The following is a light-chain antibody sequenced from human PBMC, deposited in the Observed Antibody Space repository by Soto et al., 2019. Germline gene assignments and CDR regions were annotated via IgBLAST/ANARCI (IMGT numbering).Light chain of an antibody. J-gene: IGKJ4*01. CDR1: QSVSSN. Sequence: EIVMTQSPATLSVSPGARATLSCRASQSVSSNLAWYQQKPGQAPRLLIYGASTRASGIPARLSGSGSGTDFTLTISSLQSEDFAVYYCQQYNNWPPLTFGGGTKVEIK. CDR3: QQYNNWPPLT. CDR2: GAS. V-gene: IGKV3-15*01.